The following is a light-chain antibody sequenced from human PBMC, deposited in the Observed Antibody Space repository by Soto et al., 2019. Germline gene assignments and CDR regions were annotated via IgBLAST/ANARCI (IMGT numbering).Light chain of an antibody. J-gene: IGKJ5*01. CDR3: QQFNGYPLT. V-gene: IGKV1-13*02. Sequence: AIQLTQSPSSLSASVGDRVSITCRASQGISSALAWYQQRPGKAPKLLIFDASSLESGVSSRFSGSGSGTDFTLTISSLQPEDFATYYCQQFNGYPLTFGQGTRLEIK. CDR1: QGISSA. CDR2: DAS.